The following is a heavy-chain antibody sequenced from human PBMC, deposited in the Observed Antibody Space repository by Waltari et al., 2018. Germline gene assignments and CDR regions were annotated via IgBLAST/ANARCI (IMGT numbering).Heavy chain of an antibody. V-gene: IGHV1-8*01. J-gene: IGHJ4*02. Sequence: QVQLVQSGAEVKKPGASVKVSCKASGYTFTSYDINWVRQATGQGLEWMGWMNPNSGNTGYAQKFQGRVTMTRNTSISTAYMELSSLRSEDTAVYYCARAERAFLEWLLSHFDYWGQGTLVTVSS. CDR3: ARAERAFLEWLLSHFDY. CDR2: MNPNSGNT. CDR1: GYTFTSYD. D-gene: IGHD3-3*02.